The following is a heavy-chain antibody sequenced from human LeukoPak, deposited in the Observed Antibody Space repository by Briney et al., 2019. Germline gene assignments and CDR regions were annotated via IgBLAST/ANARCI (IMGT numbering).Heavy chain of an antibody. V-gene: IGHV4-34*01. CDR1: GGSFSGYY. D-gene: IGHD6-13*01. CDR3: ARKGVAAARHNWFDP. Sequence: SETLSLTCAVYGGSFSGYYWSWIRQPPGKGLEWIGEINHSGSTNYNPSLKSRVTISVDTSKNQFSLRLSSVTAADTAVYYCARKGVAAARHNWFDPWGQGTLVTVSS. J-gene: IGHJ5*02. CDR2: INHSGST.